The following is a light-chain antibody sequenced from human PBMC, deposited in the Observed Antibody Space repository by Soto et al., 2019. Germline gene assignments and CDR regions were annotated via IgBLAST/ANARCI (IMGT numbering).Light chain of an antibody. CDR3: QSYDSSLSGSI. J-gene: IGLJ2*01. CDR2: GNS. V-gene: IGLV1-40*01. CDR1: SSNIGAGYD. Sequence: QSVLTQSPSVSGAPGQRVTISCTGSSSNIGAGYDVHWYQQVPGTAPKLLIYGNSNRPSGVPDRFSGSKSGTSASLAITGLQAEDEADYYCQSYDSSLSGSIFSGGTKVTVL.